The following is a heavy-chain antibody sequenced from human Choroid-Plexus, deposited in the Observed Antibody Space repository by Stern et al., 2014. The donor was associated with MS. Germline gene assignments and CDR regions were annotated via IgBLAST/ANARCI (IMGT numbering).Heavy chain of an antibody. V-gene: IGHV3-30*18. D-gene: IGHD2/OR15-2a*01. CDR3: AKDRQYLTYFFDH. CDR1: GFTFGSCA. J-gene: IGHJ5*02. Sequence: VQLVESGGGVVQPGRPLRLSCVASGFTFGSCAMPWVRQAPGKGLEWGAGGTDDGSNKYYADSVKGRFTISRDNSQNTLYMQMSSLRPEDTAVYYCAKDRQYLTYFFDHWGQGSLVTVSS. CDR2: GTDDGSNK.